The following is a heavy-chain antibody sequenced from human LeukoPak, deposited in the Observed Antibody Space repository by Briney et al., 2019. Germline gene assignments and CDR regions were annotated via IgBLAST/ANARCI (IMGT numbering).Heavy chain of an antibody. CDR2: INPNSGGT. V-gene: IGHV1-2*02. D-gene: IGHD3-22*01. Sequence: ASVKVSCKASGYTFTGYYMHWVRQAPGQGLEWMGWINPNSGGTNYAQKFQGRVTMTRDTSISTAYMELSRLRSDDTAVYYCARRGSGYPLHFDYWGQGTLVTVSS. J-gene: IGHJ4*02. CDR3: ARRGSGYPLHFDY. CDR1: GYTFTGYY.